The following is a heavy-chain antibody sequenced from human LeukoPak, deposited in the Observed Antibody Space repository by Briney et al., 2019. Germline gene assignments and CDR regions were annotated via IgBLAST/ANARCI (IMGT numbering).Heavy chain of an antibody. J-gene: IGHJ4*02. CDR1: GYTLTELS. V-gene: IGHV1-24*01. D-gene: IGHD2-21*02. CDR3: AREDYCGGDCAYFDY. CDR2: FDPEDGET. Sequence: ASVKVSCKVSGYTLTELSMHWVRQAPGKGLEWMGGFDPEDGETIYAQKFQGRVTMTEDTSTDTAYMELRSLRSDDTAVYYCAREDYCGGDCAYFDYWGQGTLVTVSS.